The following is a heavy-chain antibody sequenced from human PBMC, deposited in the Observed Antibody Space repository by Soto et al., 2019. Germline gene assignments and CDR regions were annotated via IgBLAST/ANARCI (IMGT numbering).Heavy chain of an antibody. CDR2: ISNGGATV. Sequence: QVQLVESGGGLVKPGGSLRLSCAASGFTFSDYYMVWVRQAPGKGLEWISYISNGGATVYYADSVKGRFTISRDNGKNSMFLQMNSLAAADTAVYYCARWFLGVGDAFDIWGRGTTVTVSS. J-gene: IGHJ3*02. D-gene: IGHD2-8*01. CDR1: GFTFSDYY. V-gene: IGHV3-11*01. CDR3: ARWFLGVGDAFDI.